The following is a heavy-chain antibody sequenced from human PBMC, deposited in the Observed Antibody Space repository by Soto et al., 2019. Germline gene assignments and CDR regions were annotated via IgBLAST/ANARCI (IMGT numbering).Heavy chain of an antibody. CDR1: GGSISSGGYF. CDR3: ARGVAH. D-gene: IGHD2-15*01. V-gene: IGHV4-31*03. J-gene: IGHJ4*02. Sequence: QVQLQESGPGLVKPSQTLSLTCTVSGGSISSGGYFWSWIRQHPGKGLEWIGYIYYSGSTSSNPSLTRRVTISVATSKNQVSLKLSSVPAADTAVYYCARGVAHWGQGTLVTVSS. CDR2: IYYSGST.